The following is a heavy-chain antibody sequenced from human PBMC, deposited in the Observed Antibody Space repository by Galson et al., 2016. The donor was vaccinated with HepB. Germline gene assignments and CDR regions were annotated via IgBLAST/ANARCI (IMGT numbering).Heavy chain of an antibody. V-gene: IGHV1-69*13. D-gene: IGHD6-13*01. CDR1: GGSFSYSG. J-gene: IGHJ1*01. CDR2: IIPMFGRA. CDR3: AISMAAAGPIEH. Sequence: SVKDSCKASGGSFSYSGISWVRQAPGQGLEWMGGIIPMFGRANYAQKFQGRVNVMADESTNTAHMDLSSLTSEDTAVYYCAISMAAAGPIEHWGQGTLVTVSS.